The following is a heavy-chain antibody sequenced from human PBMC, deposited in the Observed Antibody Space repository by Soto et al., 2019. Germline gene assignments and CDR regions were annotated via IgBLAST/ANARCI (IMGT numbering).Heavy chain of an antibody. D-gene: IGHD1-1*01. CDR3: AKEGESRGTRGDYYGMDV. Sequence: EVQLLESGGGLVQPGGSLRLSCAASGFTFSSYAMSWVRQAPGKGLEWVSAISGSGGSTYYADSVKGRFTISRDNSKNTLYMQMNSLRAEDTAVYYCAKEGESRGTRGDYYGMDVWGQGTTVTVSS. CDR1: GFTFSSYA. J-gene: IGHJ6*02. CDR2: ISGSGGST. V-gene: IGHV3-23*01.